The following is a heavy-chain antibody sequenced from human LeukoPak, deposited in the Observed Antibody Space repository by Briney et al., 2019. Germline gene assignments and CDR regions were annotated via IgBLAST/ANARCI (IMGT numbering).Heavy chain of an antibody. V-gene: IGHV1-2*02. D-gene: IGHD5-12*01. CDR2: INPNSGGT. CDR1: GYNFTGYY. Sequence: ASVKVSCKTSGYNFTGYYMHWVRQAPGQGLEWMGWINPNSGGTNYAQKFQGRVTMTRDTSISTAYMELSRLRSDDTAVYYCARGQGPIVAGHEDVWGQGTLVTVSS. J-gene: IGHJ4*02. CDR3: ARGQGPIVAGHEDV.